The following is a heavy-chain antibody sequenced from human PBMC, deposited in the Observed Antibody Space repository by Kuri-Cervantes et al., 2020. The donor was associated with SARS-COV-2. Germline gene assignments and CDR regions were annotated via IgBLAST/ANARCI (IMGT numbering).Heavy chain of an antibody. CDR3: ARGLFNSSGYHVNWFDP. J-gene: IGHJ5*02. CDR2: ISGSGGST. D-gene: IGHD3-22*01. V-gene: IGHV3-23*01. CDR1: GFTFSSYA. Sequence: LSLTCAASGFTFSSYAMSWVRQAPGKGLEWVSAISGSGGSTYYADSVKGRFTISRDNSKNTLYLQMNSLRAEDTAVYYCARGLFNSSGYHVNWFDPWGQGTLVTVSS.